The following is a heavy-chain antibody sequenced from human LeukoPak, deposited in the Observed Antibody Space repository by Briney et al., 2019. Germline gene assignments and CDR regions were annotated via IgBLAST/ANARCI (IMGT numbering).Heavy chain of an antibody. V-gene: IGHV1-2*02. D-gene: IGHD2-2*02. CDR1: GYTSTGYY. J-gene: IGHJ6*03. Sequence: GASVKVSCKASGYTSTGYYMHWVRQAPGQGLEWMGWINPNSGGTNYAQKFQGRVTMTRDTSIYTAYMELSRLRSDDTAVYYCARGAKTAVLPYYYYYMDDVWGTGTTVTVSS. CDR2: INPNSGGT. CDR3: ARGAKTAVLPYYYYYMDDV.